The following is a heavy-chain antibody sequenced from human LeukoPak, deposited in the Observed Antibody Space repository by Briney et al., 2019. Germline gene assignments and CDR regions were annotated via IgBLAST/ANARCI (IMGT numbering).Heavy chain of an antibody. CDR1: GGSFQSFY. Sequence: SETLSLTCAVYGGSFQSFYWTWVRQFPGRGLDWIGEIDHVGRTKYNPSLKSRLTISIDRSKNQFSLRLASVTAADTAVYFCARPIDCSSTICTGPMDVWGRGTTVTVSS. CDR3: ARPIDCSSTICTGPMDV. CDR2: IDHVGRT. J-gene: IGHJ6*03. V-gene: IGHV4-34*01. D-gene: IGHD2-2*01.